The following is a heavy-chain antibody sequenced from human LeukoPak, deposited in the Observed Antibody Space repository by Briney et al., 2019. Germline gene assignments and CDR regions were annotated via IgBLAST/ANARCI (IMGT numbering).Heavy chain of an antibody. Sequence: GESLKISCKGSRYSFTSYWIGWVRPMPGKGLEWMGIIYPGDSEIRYSPSFQGQVTISADKSISTAYLQWSSLKASDTAMYYCARGWRIYSSSLWGQGTLVTVSS. D-gene: IGHD6-13*01. CDR3: ARGWRIYSSSL. V-gene: IGHV5-51*01. CDR1: RYSFTSYW. CDR2: IYPGDSEI. J-gene: IGHJ4*02.